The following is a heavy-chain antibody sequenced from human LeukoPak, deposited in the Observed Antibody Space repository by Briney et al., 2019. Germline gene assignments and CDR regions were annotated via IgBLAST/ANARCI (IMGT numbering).Heavy chain of an antibody. D-gene: IGHD6-13*01. V-gene: IGHV3-30-3*01. CDR2: ISYDGSNK. J-gene: IGHJ4*02. Sequence: GGSLRLSCAASGFTFSGYAMHWVRQPPGKGLEWVAVISYDGSNKCYADSVKGRFTIPRDNSKNTLYLQMNSLRAEDTAVYYCARIRYSSSWYALDYWGQGTLVTVSS. CDR1: GFTFSGYA. CDR3: ARIRYSSSWYALDY.